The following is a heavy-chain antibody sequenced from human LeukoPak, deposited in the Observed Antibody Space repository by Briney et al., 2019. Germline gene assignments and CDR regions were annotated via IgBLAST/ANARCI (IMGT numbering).Heavy chain of an antibody. Sequence: GASVKVSCKASGYTFTSYDINWVRQATGQGLEWMGWMNPNSGNTGYAQKFQGRVTITRNTSISTAYMELSSLRSEDTAVYYCARQIYCSSTSCYFGSGYYYYMDVWGKGTTVTVSS. CDR1: GYTFTSYD. CDR3: ARQIYCSSTSCYFGSGYYYYMDV. J-gene: IGHJ6*03. V-gene: IGHV1-8*03. CDR2: MNPNSGNT. D-gene: IGHD2-2*01.